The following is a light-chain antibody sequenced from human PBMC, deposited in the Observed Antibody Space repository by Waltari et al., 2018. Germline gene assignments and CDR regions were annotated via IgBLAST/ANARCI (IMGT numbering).Light chain of an antibody. Sequence: EIVMTQSPATLSVSPGERATLSCRASQSVSSNLAWYQQKPGQAPRLLTYGASTRATGIPARFSGSGSGTEFTLTISSLQSEDFAVYYCQQYNNWPPVGYTFGQGTKLEIK. V-gene: IGKV3-15*01. CDR2: GAS. CDR3: QQYNNWPPVGYT. J-gene: IGKJ2*01. CDR1: QSVSSN.